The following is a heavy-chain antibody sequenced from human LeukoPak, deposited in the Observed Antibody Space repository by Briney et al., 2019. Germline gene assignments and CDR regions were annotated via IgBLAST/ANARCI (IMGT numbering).Heavy chain of an antibody. D-gene: IGHD3-16*01. J-gene: IGHJ6*03. Sequence: ASVKGSCKAAGDAFTGYYMHWVRQAPGQGLERMGRINPNSGGTNYAQKFQGRVTMTRDTSISTAYMELSRLRSDDTAVYYCARDRGYYYYMDVWGKGTTVTVSS. CDR2: INPNSGGT. V-gene: IGHV1-2*06. CDR3: ARDRGYYYYMDV. CDR1: GDAFTGYY.